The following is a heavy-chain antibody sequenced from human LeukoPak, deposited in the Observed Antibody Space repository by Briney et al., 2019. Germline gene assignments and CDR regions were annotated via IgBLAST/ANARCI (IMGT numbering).Heavy chain of an antibody. CDR3: AGHYGSGSYYNVGGGFRFDP. V-gene: IGHV4-4*07. CDR1: GGSISSYY. Sequence: SETLSLTCSASGGSISSYYWSWIRQPAGKGLEWIGRIYTSGSTNYNPSLKSRVTMSVDTSKNQFSLKLSSVTAADTAVYYCAGHYGSGSYYNVGGGFRFDPWGQGTLVTVSS. J-gene: IGHJ5*02. D-gene: IGHD3-10*01. CDR2: IYTSGST.